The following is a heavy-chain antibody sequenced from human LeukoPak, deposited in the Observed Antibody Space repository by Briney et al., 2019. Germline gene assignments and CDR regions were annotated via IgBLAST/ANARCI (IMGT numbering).Heavy chain of an antibody. Sequence: PGGSLRLSCASSGFTFSFYWMHWVRHAPGKGLVGVSRINNDGRSTSYAGSVKGRFTISRDNAKNTLYLQMNSLRAEDTAVYYCARDNEYCTGGTCRLDYWGQGALVTVSS. V-gene: IGHV3-74*01. D-gene: IGHD2-15*01. CDR2: INNDGRST. J-gene: IGHJ4*02. CDR1: GFTFSFYW. CDR3: ARDNEYCTGGTCRLDY.